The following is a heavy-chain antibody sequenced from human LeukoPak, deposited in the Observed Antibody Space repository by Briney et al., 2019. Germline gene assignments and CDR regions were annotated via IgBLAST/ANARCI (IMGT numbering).Heavy chain of an antibody. CDR2: IYYSGST. J-gene: IGHJ4*02. D-gene: IGHD1-26*01. CDR3: ARGEWEPSYYFDY. V-gene: IGHV4-59*01. Sequence: SGTLSLTCTVSGGSISSYYWSWIRQPPGKGLEWIGYIYYSGSTNYNPSLKSRVTISVDTSKNQFSLKLSSVTAADTAVYYCARGEWEPSYYFDYWGQGTLVTVSS. CDR1: GGSISSYY.